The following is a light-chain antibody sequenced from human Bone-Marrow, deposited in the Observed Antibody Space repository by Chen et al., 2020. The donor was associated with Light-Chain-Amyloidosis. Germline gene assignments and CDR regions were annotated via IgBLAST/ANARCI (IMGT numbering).Light chain of an antibody. CDR3: SSYTITNTLV. J-gene: IGLJ1*01. CDR1: SSDVGGDNH. V-gene: IGLV2-14*01. CDR2: EVT. Sequence: QSALTQPASVSGSPGQSITIPCTGTSSDVGGDNHVSWYQQHPDTAPKLMIYEVTNRPSWVPDRFSGSKSDNAASLTISGLQTEDEADYCCSSYTITNTLVFGSGTRVTVL.